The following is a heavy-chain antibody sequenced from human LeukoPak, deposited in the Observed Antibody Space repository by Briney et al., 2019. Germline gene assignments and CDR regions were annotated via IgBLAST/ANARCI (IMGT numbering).Heavy chain of an antibody. V-gene: IGHV3-20*04. J-gene: IGHJ3*02. D-gene: IGHD1-1*01. CDR1: GFTFADYG. CDR2: VSSIGGST. CDR3: ARNGRRPEGFGI. Sequence: GGSLRLSCVASGFTFADYGMSWVRHAPGKGLGWVSRVSSIGGSTGYADSVKGRVTISRDNAKYALYLQMSSLRAGDTALYYCARNGRRPEGFGIWGKGTMVTVSS.